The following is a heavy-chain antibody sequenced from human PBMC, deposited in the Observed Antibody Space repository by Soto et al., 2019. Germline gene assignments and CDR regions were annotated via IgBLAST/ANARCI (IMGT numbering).Heavy chain of an antibody. CDR1: GFSFSSFA. CDR2: ISDDGASI. D-gene: IGHD5-18*01. Sequence: GGSLRFSCEASGFSFSSFAMNWVRQAPGRGLEWVSYISDDGASIYYADSLKGRFTISRDNAKSSLSLQMNNLRAEDTAVYYCARENSVQAWLHHFDHWGLGTLVTVSS. V-gene: IGHV3-48*03. CDR3: ARENSVQAWLHHFDH. J-gene: IGHJ4*02.